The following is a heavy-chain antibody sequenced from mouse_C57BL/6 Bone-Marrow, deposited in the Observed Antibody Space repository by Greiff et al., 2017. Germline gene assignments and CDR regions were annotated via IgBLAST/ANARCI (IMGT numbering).Heavy chain of an antibody. Sequence: VQLQQPGAELVKPGASVKMSCKASGYTFTSYWITWVKQRPGQGLEWIGDIYPGSGSTNYNEKFKSKATLTVDTSSSTAYMQLSSLTSEDSAVYYCASCYNYGSRWLAMDYWGQGTSVTVSS. CDR1: GYTFTSYW. D-gene: IGHD1-1*01. CDR3: ASCYNYGSRWLAMDY. CDR2: IYPGSGST. J-gene: IGHJ4*01. V-gene: IGHV1-55*01.